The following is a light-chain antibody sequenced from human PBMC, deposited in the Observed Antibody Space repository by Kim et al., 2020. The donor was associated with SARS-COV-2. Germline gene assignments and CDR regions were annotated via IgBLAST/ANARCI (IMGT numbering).Light chain of an antibody. V-gene: IGLV3-21*04. CDR2: YDS. Sequence: PGQTARITCGGNDIGSLPVHCYQPKPGQAPLLFISYDSDRPSGIPERFSGSNSGNTATLTISRVEAGDEADYFCQVWDSTSDHPWVFGGGTKLTVL. CDR3: QVWDSTSDHPWV. J-gene: IGLJ3*02. CDR1: DIGSLP.